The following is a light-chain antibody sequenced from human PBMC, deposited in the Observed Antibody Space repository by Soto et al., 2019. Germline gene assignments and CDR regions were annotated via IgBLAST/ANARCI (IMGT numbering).Light chain of an antibody. CDR3: QTWGSGTLV. V-gene: IGLV4-69*01. CDR1: SGYSSYA. CDR2: VNSDGSH. Sequence: QSVLTQSPSASASLGASVKLNCTLSSGYSSYAIAWHQQQPEKGPRYLMKVNSDGSHNKGDGIPDRFSGSGSGAERYLTISSLQSEDEADYYCQTWGSGTLVFGGGTQLTVL. J-gene: IGLJ2*01.